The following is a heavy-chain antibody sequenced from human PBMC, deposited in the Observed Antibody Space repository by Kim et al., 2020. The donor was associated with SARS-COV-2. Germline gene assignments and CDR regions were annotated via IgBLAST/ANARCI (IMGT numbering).Heavy chain of an antibody. V-gene: IGHV1-69*13. D-gene: IGHD3-22*01. CDR1: GGTFSSYA. CDR3: AGDDSSGSKASTYYYYYYGMDV. J-gene: IGHJ6*02. CDR2: IIPIFGTA. Sequence: SVKVSCKASGGTFSSYAISWVRQAPGQGLEWMGGIIPIFGTANYAQKFQGRVTITADESTSTAYMELSSLRSEDTAVYYCAGDDSSGSKASTYYYYYYGMDVWGQGTTVTVSS.